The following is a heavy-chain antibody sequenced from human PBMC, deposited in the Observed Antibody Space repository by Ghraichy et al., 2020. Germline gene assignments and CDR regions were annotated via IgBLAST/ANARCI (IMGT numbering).Heavy chain of an antibody. Sequence: ASVKVSCKASGYTFTTYALHWVRQVSGQRLEWMGWINAGNGDTRFSQKFQGRVTITRDTSASTVYMELSSLTSDDTAVYYCARGFYDSIWGSYRYSDSWGQGTLVTVSS. CDR3: ARGFYDSIWGSYRYSDS. V-gene: IGHV1-3*01. CDR2: INAGNGDT. D-gene: IGHD3-16*02. J-gene: IGHJ4*02. CDR1: GYTFTTYA.